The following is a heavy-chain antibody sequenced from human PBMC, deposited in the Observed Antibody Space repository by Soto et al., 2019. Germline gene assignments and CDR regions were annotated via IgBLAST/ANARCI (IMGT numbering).Heavy chain of an antibody. D-gene: IGHD5-18*01. CDR1: GITLSNYA. CDR2: ISGSGGST. J-gene: IGHJ4*01. Sequence: GGSLRLSCAASGITLSNYAMNWVRQAPGKGLEWVSAISGSGGSTYYAGSVKGRFTIARDNSKNTLFLEMKSLRAEDTAVYYCAKVPASSLTASRPFDQWGHGTLVTVSS. V-gene: IGHV3-23*01. CDR3: AKVPASSLTASRPFDQ.